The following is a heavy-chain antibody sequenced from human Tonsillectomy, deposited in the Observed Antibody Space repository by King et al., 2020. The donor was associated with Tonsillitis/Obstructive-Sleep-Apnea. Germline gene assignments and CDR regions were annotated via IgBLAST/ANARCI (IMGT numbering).Heavy chain of an antibody. Sequence: VQLQQWGAGLLKPSETLSLTCAVYGGSFSGNYWSWIRQPPGKGLEWIGEINDSGSTNYNPSLKSRVTTSADTSKNKFSLKLSSVTAADTAVYYCARVNGGGNNGGYYFDYWGQGTLVTVSS. J-gene: IGHJ4*02. CDR1: GGSFSGNY. D-gene: IGHD4-23*01. CDR2: INDSGST. CDR3: ARVNGGGNNGGYYFDY. V-gene: IGHV4-34*01.